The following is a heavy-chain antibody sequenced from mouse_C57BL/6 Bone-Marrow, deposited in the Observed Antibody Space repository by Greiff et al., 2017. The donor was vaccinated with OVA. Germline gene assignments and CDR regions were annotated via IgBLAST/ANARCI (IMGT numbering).Heavy chain of an antibody. CDR2: IDPSDSYT. V-gene: IGHV1-69*01. D-gene: IGHD2-3*01. CDR1: GYTFTSYW. CDR3: ARDGYYAMDY. J-gene: IGHJ4*01. Sequence: QVQLQQPGAELVMPGASVKLSCKASGYTFTSYWMHLVKQRPGQGLEWIGEIDPSDSYTNYNQKFKGKSTLTVDKSSSTAYMQLSSLTSEDSAVYYCARDGYYAMDYWGQGTSVTVSS.